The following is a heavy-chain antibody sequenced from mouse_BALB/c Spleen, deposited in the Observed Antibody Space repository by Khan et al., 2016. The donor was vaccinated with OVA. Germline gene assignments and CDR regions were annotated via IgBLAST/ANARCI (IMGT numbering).Heavy chain of an antibody. CDR1: GFSLTTYG. CDR3: ARNSYMYDFTY. J-gene: IGHJ3*01. D-gene: IGHD2-14*01. CDR2: IWRGGTT. V-gene: IGHV2-2*01. Sequence: QVQLKQSGPGLVQPSQSLSITCTVPGFSLTTYGIHWVRQSPGKGLEWLGVIWRGGTTDYNAAFISRLSITKDNSKSQVFFKMNSLQADDTAMYYCARNSYMYDFTYWGQGTLVTVSA.